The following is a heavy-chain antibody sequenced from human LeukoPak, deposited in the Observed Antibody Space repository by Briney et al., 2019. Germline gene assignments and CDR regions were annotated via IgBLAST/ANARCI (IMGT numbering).Heavy chain of an antibody. CDR3: AKLPYPGELWSCFDN. D-gene: IGHD3-16*01. V-gene: IGHV3-48*04. CDR2: ISSSSSAI. Sequence: QPGGSLRLSCAVSGFTFSSYSMNWVRQAPGKGLEWVSYISSSSSAIYYADSVKGRFTISRDNAKNSLYLQMNSLRAEDTAVYYCAKLPYPGELWSCFDNWGQGTLVTVSS. CDR1: GFTFSSYS. J-gene: IGHJ4*02.